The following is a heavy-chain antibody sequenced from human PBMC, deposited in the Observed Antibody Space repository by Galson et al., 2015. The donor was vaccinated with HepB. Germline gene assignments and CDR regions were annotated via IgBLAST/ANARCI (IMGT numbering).Heavy chain of an antibody. CDR2: IDPSDSYT. CDR1: GYGFTSYW. V-gene: IGHV5-10-1*01. CDR3: ARLLPYDFWSGYYLSLAYYFDY. J-gene: IGHJ4*02. D-gene: IGHD3-3*01. Sequence: QSGAEVKKPGESLRISCKGSGYGFTSYWISWVRQMPGKGLEWMGRIDPSDSYTNYSPSFQGHVTISADKSISTAYLQWSSLKASDTAMYYCARLLPYDFWSGYYLSLAYYFDYWGQGTLVTVSS.